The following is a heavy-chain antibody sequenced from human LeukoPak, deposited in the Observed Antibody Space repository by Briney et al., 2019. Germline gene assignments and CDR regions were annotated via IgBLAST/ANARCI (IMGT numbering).Heavy chain of an antibody. CDR2: IGTSSSTI. Sequence: TGGSLRLSCAAPGFTFSSYSMNWVRQAPGKGLEWVSYIGTSSSTIYYADSVKGRFTISRDNAKNSLYLQMSSLRDEDTAVYYCARHDYGGNSGDYWGQGTLVTVSS. CDR1: GFTFSSYS. CDR3: ARHDYGGNSGDY. D-gene: IGHD4-23*01. J-gene: IGHJ4*02. V-gene: IGHV3-48*02.